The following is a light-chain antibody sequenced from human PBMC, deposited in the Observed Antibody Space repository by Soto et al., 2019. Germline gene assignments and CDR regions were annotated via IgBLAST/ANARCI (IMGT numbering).Light chain of an antibody. CDR3: QQRFTWPRT. Sequence: ESVLTQSPATLSLSAGERATLSCTASQSISVSLAWYQQKPGQAPRLLIYDASKRATGIPGRFSGSGSGTDFTLTISSLEPEDFAIYYCQQRFTWPRTFGGGTKVEIK. CDR1: QSISVS. CDR2: DAS. J-gene: IGKJ4*01. V-gene: IGKV3-11*01.